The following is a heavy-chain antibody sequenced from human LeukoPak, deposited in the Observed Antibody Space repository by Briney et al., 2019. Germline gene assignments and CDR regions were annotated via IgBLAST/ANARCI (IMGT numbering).Heavy chain of an antibody. CDR1: GFTFSAYA. J-gene: IGHJ6*02. V-gene: IGHV3-23*01. Sequence: PGGSLRLSCEASGFTFSAYAMTWVRQAPGKGLEWVSGMGSDDKPHYSASVKGGLFIFRDNSTKNMLLQLHNLRVEDTALYYCARDLHYYVAMDVGGQGTAVTV. CDR3: ARDLHYYVAMDV. CDR2: MGSDDKP. D-gene: IGHD3-10*02.